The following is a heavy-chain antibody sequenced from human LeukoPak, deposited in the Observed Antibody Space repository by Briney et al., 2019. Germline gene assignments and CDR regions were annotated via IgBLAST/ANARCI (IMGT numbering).Heavy chain of an antibody. J-gene: IGHJ4*02. D-gene: IGHD3-22*01. CDR1: GYTLTELS. Sequence: ASVKVSCKVSGYTLTELSMHWVRQAPGKGLEWMGGFDPEDGETIYAQKFQDRVTITEDTSTDTAYMELSSLRSEDTAVYYCATVPRLYYYDSSGYSDYWGQGTLVTVSS. V-gene: IGHV1-24*01. CDR2: FDPEDGET. CDR3: ATVPRLYYYDSSGYSDY.